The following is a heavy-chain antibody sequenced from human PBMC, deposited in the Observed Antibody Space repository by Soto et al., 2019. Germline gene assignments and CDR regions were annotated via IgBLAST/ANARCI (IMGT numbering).Heavy chain of an antibody. Sequence: QVQLVESGGGVVQPGRSLRLSCAASGFTFSSYGMHWVRQAPGKGLEWVAVISYDGSNKYYADSVKGRFTISRVNSKNTLYLQMNSLRAEDTAVYYCAKEVGATDFWSHYYYYGMDVWGQGTTVTVSS. CDR2: ISYDGSNK. V-gene: IGHV3-30*18. D-gene: IGHD1-26*01. CDR1: GFTFSSYG. CDR3: AKEVGATDFWSHYYYYGMDV. J-gene: IGHJ6*02.